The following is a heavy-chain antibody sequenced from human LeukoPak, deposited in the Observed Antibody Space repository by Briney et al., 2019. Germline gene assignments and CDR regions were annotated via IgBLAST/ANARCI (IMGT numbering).Heavy chain of an antibody. CDR1: GYTFTSYA. Sequence: ASVKVSCKASGYTFTSYAMIWVRQAPGQGLEWMGWINPNSGGTNYAQKFQGRVTMTRDTSISTAYMELSRLRSDDTAVYYCARDFSGYYSWADWGQGTLVTVSS. J-gene: IGHJ4*02. CDR3: ARDFSGYYSWAD. D-gene: IGHD3-22*01. V-gene: IGHV1-2*02. CDR2: INPNSGGT.